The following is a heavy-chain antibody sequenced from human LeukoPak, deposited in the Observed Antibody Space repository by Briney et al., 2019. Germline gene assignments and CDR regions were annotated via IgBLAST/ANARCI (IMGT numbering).Heavy chain of an antibody. V-gene: IGHV3-23*01. CDR2: IIGGGDST. J-gene: IGHJ4*02. D-gene: IGHD3-22*01. Sequence: GGSLRLSCAVSGFTFSSYAMSWVRQAPGKGLEWVSGIIGGGDSTFHADSVKGRFTISRDISKSTLYLQVKNLRAEDTAVYYCARGGSHERIGYSRYFDYWGQGTLVAVSS. CDR3: ARGGSHERIGYSRYFDY. CDR1: GFTFSSYA.